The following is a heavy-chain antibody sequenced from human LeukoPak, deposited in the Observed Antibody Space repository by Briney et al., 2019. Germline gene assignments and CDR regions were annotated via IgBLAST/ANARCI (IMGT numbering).Heavy chain of an antibody. D-gene: IGHD6-19*01. CDR2: INHSGST. J-gene: IGHJ5*02. Sequence: SETLSLTCTVSGGSISSYYWSWIRQPPGKGLEWIGEINHSGSTNYNPSLKSRVTISVDTSKNQFSLKLSSVTAADTAVYYCARLSRIAVAPWGQGTLVTVSS. CDR1: GGSISSYY. V-gene: IGHV4-34*01. CDR3: ARLSRIAVAP.